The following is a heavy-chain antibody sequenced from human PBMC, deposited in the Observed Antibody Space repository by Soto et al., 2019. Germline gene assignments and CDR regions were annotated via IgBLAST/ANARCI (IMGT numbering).Heavy chain of an antibody. D-gene: IGHD6-19*01. Sequence: QVQLVQSGAEVKKPGASVKVSCKASGYTFTSYAMHWVRQAPGQRLEWMGWINAGNGNTKYSQKFQGRVTITRDTSASTAYMELSSLRSEDTAVYYCARGEGSSGWQAIDYWGQGTLVTVSS. CDR3: ARGEGSSGWQAIDY. V-gene: IGHV1-3*01. CDR2: INAGNGNT. J-gene: IGHJ4*02. CDR1: GYTFTSYA.